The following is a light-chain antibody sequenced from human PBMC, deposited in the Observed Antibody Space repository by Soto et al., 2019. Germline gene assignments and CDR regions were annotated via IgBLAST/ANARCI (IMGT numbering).Light chain of an antibody. J-gene: IGLJ2*01. CDR2: EVT. Sequence: QSALAQPPSASGSPGQSVTISCTGTSGDIGPYNSVSWYQQHPGKAPKLLIYEVTKLPSGVPDRFSGSTSGNTASLTVSGLQAEDEADYYCASLPLFGGGTKLTVL. CDR3: ASLPL. CDR1: SGDIGPYNS. V-gene: IGLV2-8*01.